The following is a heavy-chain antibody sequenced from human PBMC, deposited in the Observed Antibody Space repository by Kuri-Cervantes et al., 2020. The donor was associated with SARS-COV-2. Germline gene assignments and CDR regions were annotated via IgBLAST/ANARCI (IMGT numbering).Heavy chain of an antibody. CDR1: GFTFGDYA. J-gene: IGHJ4*02. Sequence: SLKISCTASGFTFGDYAMHWVRQAPGKGLEWVSGISWNSGSIGYADSVKGRFTISRDNAKNSLYLQMNSLRAEDTAVYYCARVSPYYYDSSGYFYAAIHFDYWGQGTLVTVSS. D-gene: IGHD3-22*01. CDR2: ISWNSGSI. CDR3: ARVSPYYYDSSGYFYAAIHFDY. V-gene: IGHV3-9*01.